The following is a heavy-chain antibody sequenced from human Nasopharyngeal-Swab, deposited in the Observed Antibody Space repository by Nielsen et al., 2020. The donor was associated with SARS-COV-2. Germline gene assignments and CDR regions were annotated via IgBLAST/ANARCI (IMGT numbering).Heavy chain of an antibody. J-gene: IGHJ6*02. V-gene: IGHV4-34*01. CDR3: ARAGDIRYYYYGMDV. CDR2: INHSGST. D-gene: IGHD2-21*01. Sequence: WISQPPGKGLEWIGEINHSGSTNYNPSLKSRVTISVDTSKNQFSLKLSSVTAADTAVYYCARAGDIRYYYYGMDVWGQGTTVTVSS.